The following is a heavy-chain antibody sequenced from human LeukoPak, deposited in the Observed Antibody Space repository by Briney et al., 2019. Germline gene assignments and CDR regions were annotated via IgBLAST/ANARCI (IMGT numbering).Heavy chain of an antibody. V-gene: IGHV4-4*07. CDR3: ARVGDTAMVRGYYYYYGMDV. CDR1: GGSISSYY. J-gene: IGHJ6*02. D-gene: IGHD5-18*01. Sequence: LETLSLTCTVSGGSISSYYWSWIRQPAGKGLEWIGRIYTSGSTNYNPSLKSRVTMSVDTSKNQFSLKLSSVTAADTAVYYCARVGDTAMVRGYYYYYGMDVWGQGTTVTVSS. CDR2: IYTSGST.